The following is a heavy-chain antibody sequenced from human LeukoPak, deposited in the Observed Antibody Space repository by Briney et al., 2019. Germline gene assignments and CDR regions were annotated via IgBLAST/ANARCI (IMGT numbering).Heavy chain of an antibody. J-gene: IGHJ4*02. CDR3: ASGEQQLVVGGIDY. CDR2: ISYDGSKK. CDR1: GFTFSNYG. D-gene: IGHD6-13*01. Sequence: PGGSLRLSCAASGFTFSNYGMHWVRQAPGKGLEWVAVISYDGSKKYYADSVKGRFTISRDNSKSTLYSQMDTLRAEDTAVYYCASGEQQLVVGGIDYWGQGTLVTVSS. V-gene: IGHV3-30*03.